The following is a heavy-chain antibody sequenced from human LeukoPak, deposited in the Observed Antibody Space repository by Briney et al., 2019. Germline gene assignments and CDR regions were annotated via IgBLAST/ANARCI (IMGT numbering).Heavy chain of an antibody. V-gene: IGHV3-33*01. D-gene: IGHD3-10*01. CDR3: ARAPVIDYFGSGSYFDY. J-gene: IGHJ4*02. CDR1: GFTFSSYG. Sequence: GRSLRLSCAASGFTFSSYGMHWVRQAPGKGLEWVAVIWYDGSNKYYADSVKGRFTISRDDAKNSLHLQMISLSDEDTAVYYCARAPVIDYFGSGSYFDYWGQGTLVTVSS. CDR2: IWYDGSNK.